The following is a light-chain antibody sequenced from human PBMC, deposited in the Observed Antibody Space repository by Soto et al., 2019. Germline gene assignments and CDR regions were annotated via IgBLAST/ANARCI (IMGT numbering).Light chain of an antibody. J-gene: IGLJ1*01. CDR3: SSYAGSNYYV. CDR2: EVS. Sequence: QSALTQPTSASGSPGQSVTISCTGTSSDVGGYHYVSWYQHHPGKAPKLMIYEVSKRPSGVPDRFSGSKSGNTASLTVSGLQAEDEADYYCSSYAGSNYYVFGTGTKLTVL. V-gene: IGLV2-8*01. CDR1: SSDVGGYHY.